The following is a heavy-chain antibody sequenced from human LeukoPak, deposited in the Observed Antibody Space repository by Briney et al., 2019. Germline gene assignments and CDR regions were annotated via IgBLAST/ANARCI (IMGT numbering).Heavy chain of an antibody. D-gene: IGHD2-2*01. J-gene: IGHJ4*02. CDR1: GFSFSTYS. V-gene: IGHV3-21*01. CDR2: ISGSTTYK. Sequence: SGGSLRLSCTASGFSFSTYSMNWVRQAPGKGLEWISAISGSTTYKYYADSLKGRLTISRDNAKNSLYLQMNSLRDEDTAVYYCARDYGAWVVPDGIMYYFDYWGQGTLVTVSS. CDR3: ARDYGAWVVPDGIMYYFDY.